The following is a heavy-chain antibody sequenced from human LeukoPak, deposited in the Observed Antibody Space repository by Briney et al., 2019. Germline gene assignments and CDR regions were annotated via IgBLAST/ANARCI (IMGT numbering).Heavy chain of an antibody. V-gene: IGHV3-74*01. CDR1: GFTFSSYW. D-gene: IGHD6-19*01. J-gene: IGHJ4*02. CDR3: ARDKSLWLAWYFDY. Sequence: GGSLRLSCAASGFTFSSYWMNWVRQAPGKGLVWVSRIASDGSSTTYADSVKGRFTISRDNAKNSPYLQMNSLRAEDTAVYYCARDKSLWLAWYFDYWGQGTLVTVSS. CDR2: IASDGSST.